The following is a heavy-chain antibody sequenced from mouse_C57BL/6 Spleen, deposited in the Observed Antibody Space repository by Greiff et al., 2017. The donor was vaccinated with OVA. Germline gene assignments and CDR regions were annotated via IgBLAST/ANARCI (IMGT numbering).Heavy chain of an antibody. Sequence: EVHLVESGEGLVKPGGSLKLSCAASGFTFSSYAMSWVRQTPEKRLEWVAYISSGGDYIYYADTVKGRFTISRDNARNTLYLQMSSLKSEDTAMYYCTRAFYDGYSFDYWGQGTTLTVSS. J-gene: IGHJ2*01. CDR2: ISSGGDYI. CDR1: GFTFSSYA. CDR3: TRAFYDGYSFDY. V-gene: IGHV5-9-1*02. D-gene: IGHD2-3*01.